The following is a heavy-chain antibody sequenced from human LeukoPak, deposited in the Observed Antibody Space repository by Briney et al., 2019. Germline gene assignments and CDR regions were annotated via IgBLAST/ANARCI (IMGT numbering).Heavy chain of an antibody. J-gene: IGHJ1*01. D-gene: IGHD3-10*01. CDR1: GYTFTVYY. CDR3: ARDRGLGYFHH. V-gene: IGHV1-2*02. CDR2: INPNSGDT. Sequence: GASVKVSCKASGYTFTVYYMHWVRQAPGQGLEWMGWINPNSGDTNYAQKFQGRVTMTRDTSISTAYMELSRLRSDDTAVYYCARDRGLGYFHHWGQGTLVTVSS.